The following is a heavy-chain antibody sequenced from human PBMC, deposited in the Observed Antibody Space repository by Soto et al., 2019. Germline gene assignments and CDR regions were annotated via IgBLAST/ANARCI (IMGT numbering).Heavy chain of an antibody. Sequence: EVQLVESGGGLVQPGGSLRLSCAASGFSLSDYWMHWVRQAPGEGLVWLSRITRDGSSTNYADSVKGRFIISRDNAKNTLYLQVNSLRGEDTAVYYCARGANGYYYFDYWGQGTLVTVSS. CDR1: GFSLSDYW. J-gene: IGHJ4*02. CDR2: ITRDGSST. CDR3: ARGANGYYYFDY. V-gene: IGHV3-74*01. D-gene: IGHD5-18*01.